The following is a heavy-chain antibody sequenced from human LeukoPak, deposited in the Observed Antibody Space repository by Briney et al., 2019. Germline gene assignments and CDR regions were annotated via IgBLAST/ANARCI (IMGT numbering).Heavy chain of an antibody. CDR3: ARDREINWNDPIEYYFDY. CDR2: INPNSGGT. CDR1: GYTFTGYY. V-gene: IGHV1-2*02. Sequence: GASVKVSCKASGYTFTGYYMHWVRQAPGQGLEWMGWINPNSGGTNYAQKLQGRVTITRDTSASTAYMELSSLRSEDTAVYYCARDREINWNDPIEYYFDYWGQGTLVTVSS. D-gene: IGHD1-20*01. J-gene: IGHJ4*02.